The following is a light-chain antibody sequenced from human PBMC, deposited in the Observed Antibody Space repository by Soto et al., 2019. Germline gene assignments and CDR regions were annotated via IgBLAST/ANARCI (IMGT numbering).Light chain of an antibody. V-gene: IGKV1-6*01. CDR2: AAS. CDR3: LQDYIYPWT. J-gene: IGKJ1*01. Sequence: IQMTQSPSSLSASVGDRVTITCRASQGIRNGLGWYQQKPGKAPKLLIYAASNLQSGVSSRFSGSGSGTQFTLIITSLQPEDVATYYCLQDYIYPWTFGQGTKVDI. CDR1: QGIRNG.